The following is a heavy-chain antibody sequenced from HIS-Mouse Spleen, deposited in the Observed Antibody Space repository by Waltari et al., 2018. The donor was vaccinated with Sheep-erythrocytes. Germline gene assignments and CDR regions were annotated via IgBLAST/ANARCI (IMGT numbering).Heavy chain of an antibody. J-gene: IGHJ4*02. D-gene: IGHD1-26*01. CDR3: AQTGATTPHFDY. Sequence: QVQLVQSGAEVKKPGSSVKVSCKASGGTFSSYAISWVRQAPGQVLEWMGRIIPILGIANYAQKFQGRVTITADKSTSTAYMELSSLRSEDTAVYYCAQTGATTPHFDYWGQGTLVTVSS. CDR1: GGTFSSYA. V-gene: IGHV1-69*04. CDR2: IIPILGIA.